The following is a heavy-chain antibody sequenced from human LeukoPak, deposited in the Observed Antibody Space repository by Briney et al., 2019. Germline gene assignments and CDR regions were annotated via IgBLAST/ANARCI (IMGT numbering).Heavy chain of an antibody. CDR3: AKSHYRGFGELFSNFDY. V-gene: IGHV3-30*18. CDR2: ISYDGSNK. J-gene: IGHJ4*02. D-gene: IGHD3-10*01. CDR1: GFTYSSYG. Sequence: GRSLRLSCAASGFTYSSYGIHWVRQAPGKGREGVGVISYDGSNKYYADSVKGRFTISRDNSKNTLYLQMNSLRAEDTAVYYCAKSHYRGFGELFSNFDYWGQGTLVTVSS.